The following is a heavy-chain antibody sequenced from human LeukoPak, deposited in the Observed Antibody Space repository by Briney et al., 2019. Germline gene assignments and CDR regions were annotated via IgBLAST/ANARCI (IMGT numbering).Heavy chain of an antibody. CDR1: GGSISSYY. Sequence: PSETLSLTCTVSGGSISSYYWSWIRQPPGKGLEWIGYIYYSGSTNYNPSLKSRVTISVDTSKNLFSLKLSSVTAADTAVYYCARSYDSSGNSWFDPWGQGTLVTVSS. CDR2: IYYSGST. V-gene: IGHV4-59*01. D-gene: IGHD3-22*01. J-gene: IGHJ5*02. CDR3: ARSYDSSGNSWFDP.